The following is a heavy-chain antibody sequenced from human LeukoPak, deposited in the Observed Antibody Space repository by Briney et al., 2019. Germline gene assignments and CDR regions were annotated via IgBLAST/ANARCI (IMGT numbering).Heavy chain of an antibody. Sequence: GGSLRLSCAASGFTFDDYAMHWVRQAPGKGLEWVSGISWNSGSIGYADSVKGRFTMSRDNAKNSLYLQMSSLRAEDTAVYYCARLGTNNGAWFDPRGQGTLVTVSS. V-gene: IGHV3-9*01. D-gene: IGHD2-8*01. CDR2: ISWNSGSI. J-gene: IGHJ5*02. CDR1: GFTFDDYA. CDR3: ARLGTNNGAWFDP.